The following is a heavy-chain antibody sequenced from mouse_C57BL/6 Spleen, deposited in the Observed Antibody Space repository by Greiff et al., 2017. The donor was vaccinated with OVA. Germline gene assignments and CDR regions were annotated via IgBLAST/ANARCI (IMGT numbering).Heavy chain of an antibody. V-gene: IGHV5-16*01. CDR3: AREGYYSSYGEAMDD. CDR1: GFTFSDYY. Sequence: EVKLVESEGGLVQPGSSMKLSCTASGFTFSDYYMAWVRQVPGKGLEWVGDINHDSSGTNYMDSLKGSFIFSRDNASNILYLKMSSLKSEDTATYYCAREGYYSSYGEAMDDWGKGTTVTVSS. CDR2: INHDSSGT. D-gene: IGHD2-5*01. J-gene: IGHJ4*01.